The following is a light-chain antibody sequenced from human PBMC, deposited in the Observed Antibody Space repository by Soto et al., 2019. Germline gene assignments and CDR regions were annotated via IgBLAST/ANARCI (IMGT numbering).Light chain of an antibody. Sequence: QSVLTQPPSASGTPGQTVTISCSGSRSNIGSNTVAWYQHLPGTAPKLLIYSNNQRPSGVPDRFSGSMSGTSASLAISGLQSEDEADYYCATWDDSLTGPLFGGGTKLTVL. V-gene: IGLV1-44*01. CDR1: RSNIGSNT. CDR3: ATWDDSLTGPL. J-gene: IGLJ2*01. CDR2: SNN.